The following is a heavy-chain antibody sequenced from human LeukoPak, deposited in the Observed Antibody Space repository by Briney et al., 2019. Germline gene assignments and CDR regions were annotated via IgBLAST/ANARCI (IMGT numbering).Heavy chain of an antibody. CDR3: ARLGGRELRNWFDP. CDR2: IYYSGST. V-gene: IGHV4-39*01. Sequence: PGGSLRLSCAASGFTVSSNYMSWARQPPGKGLEWIGSIYYSGSTYYNPSLKSRVTISVDTSKNQFSLKLSSVTAADTAVYYCARLGGRELRNWFDPWGQGTLVTVSS. D-gene: IGHD1-26*01. J-gene: IGHJ5*02. CDR1: GFTVSSNY.